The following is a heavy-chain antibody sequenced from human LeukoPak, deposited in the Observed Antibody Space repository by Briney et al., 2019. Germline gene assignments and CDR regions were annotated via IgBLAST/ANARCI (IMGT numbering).Heavy chain of an antibody. V-gene: IGHV1-8*02. CDR1: GSTFSSYD. CDR2: MNPNSGDT. CDR3: ARGPYGTWSHFDV. D-gene: IGHD3-10*01. Sequence: ASVKVSCKASGSTFSSYDINWVRQATGQGLEWMGWMNPNSGDTGYTQRFQGRVTMTRDTSISTAYMELSSLRSEDTAVYYCARGPYGTWSHFDVWGQGTLVTVSS. J-gene: IGHJ4*02.